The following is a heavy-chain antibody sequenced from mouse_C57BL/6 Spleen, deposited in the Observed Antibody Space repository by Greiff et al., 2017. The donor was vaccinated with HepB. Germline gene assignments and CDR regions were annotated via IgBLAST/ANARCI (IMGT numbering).Heavy chain of an antibody. CDR2: INPNNGGT. V-gene: IGHV1-26*01. CDR1: GYTFTDYY. CDR3: ARSPSYYGSYYYAMDY. Sequence: EVQLQQSGPELVKPGASVKISCKASGYTFTDYYMNWVKQSHGKSLEWIGDINPNNGGTSYNQKFKGKATLTVDKSSSTAYMELRSLTSEDSAVYYCARSPSYYGSYYYAMDYWGQGTSVTVSS. D-gene: IGHD1-1*01. J-gene: IGHJ4*01.